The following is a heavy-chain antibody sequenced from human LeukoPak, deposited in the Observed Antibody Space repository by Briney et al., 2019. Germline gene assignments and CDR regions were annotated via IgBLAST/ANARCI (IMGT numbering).Heavy chain of an antibody. D-gene: IGHD1-1*01. Sequence: ETLSLTCTVSGGSISSSSYYLGWIRQPPGKGLEWIGSIYYSGSTYYNPSLKSRVTISVDTSKNQFSLKLSSVTAADTAVYYCARGIGTFSAFDIWGQGTMVTVSS. J-gene: IGHJ3*02. CDR2: IYYSGST. V-gene: IGHV4-39*01. CDR1: GGSISSSSYY. CDR3: ARGIGTFSAFDI.